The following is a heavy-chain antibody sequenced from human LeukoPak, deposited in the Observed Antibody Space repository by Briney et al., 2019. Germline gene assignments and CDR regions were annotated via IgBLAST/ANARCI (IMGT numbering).Heavy chain of an antibody. CDR2: IYYSGST. Sequence: PPETLSLTCTVSGGSISSSSYYWGWIRQPPGKGLEWIGSIYYSGSTYYNPSLKSRVTISVDTSKNQFSLKLSSVTAADTAVYYCANRPLLAEDAFDIWGQGTMVTVSS. CDR1: GGSISSSSYY. CDR3: ANRPLLAEDAFDI. D-gene: IGHD1-14*01. J-gene: IGHJ3*02. V-gene: IGHV4-39*07.